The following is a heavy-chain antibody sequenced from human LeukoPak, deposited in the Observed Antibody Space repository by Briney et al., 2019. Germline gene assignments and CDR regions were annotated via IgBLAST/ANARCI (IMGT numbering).Heavy chain of an antibody. CDR2: IYYSGST. V-gene: IGHV4-39*07. CDR3: ARDAVVVVAATNPKRYYYYYYMDV. J-gene: IGHJ6*03. Sequence: SETLSLTCTVSGGSISSSSYYWGWIRQPPGKGLEWIGSIYYSGSTYYNPSLKSRVTTSVDTSKNQFSLKLSSVTAADTAVYYCARDAVVVVAATNPKRYYYYYYMDVWGKGTTATISS. D-gene: IGHD2-15*01. CDR1: GGSISSSSYY.